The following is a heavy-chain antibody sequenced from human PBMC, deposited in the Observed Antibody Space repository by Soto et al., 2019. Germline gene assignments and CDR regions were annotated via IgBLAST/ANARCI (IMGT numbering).Heavy chain of an antibody. J-gene: IGHJ4*02. D-gene: IGHD6-25*01. CDR3: VRGSDPYKCGF. CDR1: GGSISRDGYY. CDR2: VHPNGNI. V-gene: IGHV4-31*03. Sequence: SETLSLTCTVSGGSISRDGYYWSWIRQHPGKGLEWLGHVHPNGNIYYNPSLQSRFTMSMDTSNNQVSLQLNSVTVADTAVYYCVRGSDPYKCGFWGQGALVTVS.